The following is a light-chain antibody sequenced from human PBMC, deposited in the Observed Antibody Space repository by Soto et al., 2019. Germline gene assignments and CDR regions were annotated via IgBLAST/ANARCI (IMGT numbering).Light chain of an antibody. V-gene: IGLV2-14*01. Sequence: QSALTQPASVSGSPGQSITISCTGTSRDVGAFNYVSWYQQHPDKAPKLLISEVNHRPSGVSNRFSGSKSGNTASLTISGLQAEDEADYYCSSFTSSSTQVLGGGTKLTVL. CDR3: SSFTSSSTQV. CDR1: SRDVGAFNY. CDR2: EVN. J-gene: IGLJ3*02.